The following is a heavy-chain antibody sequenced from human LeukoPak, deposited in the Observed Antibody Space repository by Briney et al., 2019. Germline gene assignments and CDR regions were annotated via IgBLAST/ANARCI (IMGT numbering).Heavy chain of an antibody. D-gene: IGHD3-9*01. CDR1: GFTFSNYA. CDR2: ISYDGSNK. V-gene: IGHV3-30-3*01. J-gene: IGHJ5*02. Sequence: PGGSLRLSCAAAGFTFSNYAMHWVRQAPGKGLEWVAVISYDGSNKHYADSVKGLFTISRDSSKNTLYLQMHSLRAEDTAVYYCARDLCFDCLPQPSNYFDPWGQGTLVTVSS. CDR3: ARDLCFDCLPQPSNYFDP.